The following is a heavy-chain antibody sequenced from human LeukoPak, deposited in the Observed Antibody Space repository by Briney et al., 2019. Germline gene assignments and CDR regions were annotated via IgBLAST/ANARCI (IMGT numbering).Heavy chain of an antibody. J-gene: IGHJ1*01. D-gene: IGHD6-19*01. Sequence: GGSLRLSCAASGFTFDDYAMHWVRHAPGKGLEWVSGISWNSGSIGYADSVKGRFTISRDNAKNSLYLQMNSLRAEDTALYYCAKDINSGSGWYFRAEYFQHWGQGTLVTVSS. V-gene: IGHV3-9*01. CDR1: GFTFDDYA. CDR2: ISWNSGSI. CDR3: AKDINSGSGWYFRAEYFQH.